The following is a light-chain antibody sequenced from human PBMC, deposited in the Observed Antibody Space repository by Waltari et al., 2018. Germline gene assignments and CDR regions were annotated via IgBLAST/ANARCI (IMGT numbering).Light chain of an antibody. J-gene: IGLJ2*01. V-gene: IGLV3-25*03. CDR1: AWSKQF. CDR3: QSAHSNGSDVV. Sequence: SYELTQPPSVSVSPGQTARITCSGEAWSKQFGYWYQQKSGRAPVLMIFTDSGRPSGIPERFSGSSSGTTVTLTISAVQPEDEADYYCQSAHSNGSDVVFGGGTKLTVL. CDR2: TDS.